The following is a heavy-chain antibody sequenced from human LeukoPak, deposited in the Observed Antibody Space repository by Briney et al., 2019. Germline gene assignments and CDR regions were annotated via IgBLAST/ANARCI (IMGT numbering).Heavy chain of an antibody. J-gene: IGHJ4*02. Sequence: QPGGALRLSCTVSGFTFSTHAMNWVRQAPGKGLEWVAGLYGNSGSKYYSDSVKGRFTISRDNSQNMLYLQMNSLRAEDTAVYYCAKDLRQGDGYYDIDYWGQGTLVTVSS. D-gene: IGHD5-24*01. CDR2: LYGNSGSK. CDR1: GFTFSTHA. CDR3: AKDLRQGDGYYDIDY. V-gene: IGHV3-23*05.